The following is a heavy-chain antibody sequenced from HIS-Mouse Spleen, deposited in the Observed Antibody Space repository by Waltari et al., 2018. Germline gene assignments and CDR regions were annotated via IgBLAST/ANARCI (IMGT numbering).Heavy chain of an antibody. V-gene: IGHV1-69*01. CDR3: ARESTGDFDY. D-gene: IGHD7-27*01. Sequence: QVQLVQSGAEVKKPGSSVKVSCKASGGTFSSYAISWGRQAPGQGLEWMGGIIPIFGKANHAQKFQGRVTITADDSTSTAYMELSSLRSEDTAVYYCARESTGDFDYWGQGTLVTVSS. CDR2: IIPIFGKA. J-gene: IGHJ4*02. CDR1: GGTFSSYA.